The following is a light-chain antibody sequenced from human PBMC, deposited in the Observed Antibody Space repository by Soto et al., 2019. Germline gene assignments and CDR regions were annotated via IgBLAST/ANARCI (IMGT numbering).Light chain of an antibody. CDR1: NSDVGTYNY. Sequence: QSALTQPRSVSGSPGQSVTISCTGTNSDVGTYNYVSWYQQHPGKAPKLMIYDVSKRPSGVPDRFSGSKSGNTASLTISGLKAEDEADYYCCSYAGRYMYVFGTGTKVTVL. V-gene: IGLV2-11*01. CDR2: DVS. J-gene: IGLJ1*01. CDR3: CSYAGRYMYV.